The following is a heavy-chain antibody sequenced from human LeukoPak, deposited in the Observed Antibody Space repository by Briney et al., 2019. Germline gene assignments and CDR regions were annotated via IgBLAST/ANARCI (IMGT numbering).Heavy chain of an antibody. CDR2: TGNKASRYTT. Sequence: GGSLRLSCAASGSTFSDQYMDWVRQAPGKGLQWVGRTGNKASRYTTEYAASVEGRFTISRDDSKNSLYLQMNSMKTEDTALYYCTRGYSGRSAYAFDIWGQGTMVTVSS. CDR1: GSTFSDQY. CDR3: TRGYSGRSAYAFDI. V-gene: IGHV3-72*01. J-gene: IGHJ3*02. D-gene: IGHD1-26*01.